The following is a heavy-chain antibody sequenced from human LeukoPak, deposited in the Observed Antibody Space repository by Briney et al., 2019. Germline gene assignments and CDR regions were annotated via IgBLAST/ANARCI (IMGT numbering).Heavy chain of an antibody. J-gene: IGHJ3*02. CDR2: ISYDGSNK. Sequence: GGSLRLSCAASGFTFSSYAMHWVRQAPGKGLEWVAVISYDGSNKYYADSVKGRFTISRDNSKNTLYLQMNSLRAEDTAVYYCAKDWYSSSLGAFDIWGQGTMVTVSS. V-gene: IGHV3-30-3*01. CDR3: AKDWYSSSLGAFDI. CDR1: GFTFSSYA. D-gene: IGHD6-13*01.